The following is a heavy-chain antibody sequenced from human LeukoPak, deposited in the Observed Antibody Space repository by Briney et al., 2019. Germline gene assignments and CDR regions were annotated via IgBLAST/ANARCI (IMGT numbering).Heavy chain of an antibody. CDR1: GFTFSDYY. Sequence: GGSLRLSCAASGFTFSDYYMSWIRQAPGKGLEWVSYISSSGSTIYYADSVEGRFTISRDNAKNSLYLQMNSLRAEDTAVYYCANHLACGSTSCPSFDYWGQGTLVTVSS. D-gene: IGHD2-2*01. J-gene: IGHJ4*02. V-gene: IGHV3-11*04. CDR2: ISSSGSTI. CDR3: ANHLACGSTSCPSFDY.